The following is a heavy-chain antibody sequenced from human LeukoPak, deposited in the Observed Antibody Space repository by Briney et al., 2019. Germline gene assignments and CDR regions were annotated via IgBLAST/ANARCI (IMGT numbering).Heavy chain of an antibody. V-gene: IGHV4-34*01. D-gene: IGHD3-22*01. CDR2: INHSGST. CDR3: ASSRGYYDSSGYYYLSYFDY. Sequence: SETLSLTCAVYGGSFSGYYWSWIRQPPGKGLEWIGEINHSGSTNYNPSLKSRVTISVDTSKNQFSLKLSSVTAADTAVYYCASSRGYYDSSGYYYLSYFDYWGQGTLVTVSS. J-gene: IGHJ4*02. CDR1: GGSFSGYY.